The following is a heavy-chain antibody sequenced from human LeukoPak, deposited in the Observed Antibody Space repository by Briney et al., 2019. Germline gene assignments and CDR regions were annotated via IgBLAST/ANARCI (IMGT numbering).Heavy chain of an antibody. D-gene: IGHD4-17*01. V-gene: IGHV1-18*01. CDR1: GYTLTSYG. CDR3: AKDGRRGYGEI. CDR2: ISAYNGNT. Sequence: ASVKVSYKASGYTLTSYGISWVRQAPGQGVEGMGWISAYNGNTNYPQKLQGRVTMTTDTSTSTAYMELRSLRSDDTAVYYCAKDGRRGYGEIWGQGTLVTVSS. J-gene: IGHJ4*02.